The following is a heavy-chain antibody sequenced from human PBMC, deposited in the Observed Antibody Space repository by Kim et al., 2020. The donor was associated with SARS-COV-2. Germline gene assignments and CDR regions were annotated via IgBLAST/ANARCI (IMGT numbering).Heavy chain of an antibody. Sequence: GGSLRLSCAASGFTFSHAWMNWVRQAPGKGLEWVGRIKTNTDGGTTDYVAPAKGRFTISRDDSKNTLYLQMNSLKTEDTAVYYCSRSIGYFDWSDGFDIWGQGTMVTVSS. D-gene: IGHD3-9*01. J-gene: IGHJ3*02. CDR2: IKTNTDGGTT. V-gene: IGHV3-15*01. CDR3: SRSIGYFDWSDGFDI. CDR1: GFTFSHAW.